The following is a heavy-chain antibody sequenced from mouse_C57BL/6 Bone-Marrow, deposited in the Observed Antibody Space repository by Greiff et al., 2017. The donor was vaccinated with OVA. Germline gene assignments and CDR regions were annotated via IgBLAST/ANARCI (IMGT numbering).Heavy chain of an antibody. D-gene: IGHD1-1*01. CDR2: IDPEDGET. CDR1: GFNITDYY. Sequence: VQLQQSGAELVRPGASVKLSCTASGFNITDYYMHWVKQRPEQGLEWIGRIDPEDGETDYDPKFQGKATMTADTSSNTAYLQLSSLTSEDTAVYYCTTYDGSSYLYFDVWGTGTTVTVSS. CDR3: TTYDGSSYLYFDV. V-gene: IGHV14-1*01. J-gene: IGHJ1*03.